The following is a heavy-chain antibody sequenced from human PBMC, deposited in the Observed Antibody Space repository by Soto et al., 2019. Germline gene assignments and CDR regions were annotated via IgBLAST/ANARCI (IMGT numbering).Heavy chain of an antibody. D-gene: IGHD1-26*01. V-gene: IGHV3-30-3*01. CDR2: ISYDGSNK. CDR1: GFTFSSYA. Sequence: SGGSLRLSCAASGFTFSSYAMHWVRQAPGKGLEWVAVISYDGSNKYYADSVKGRFTISRDNSKNTLYLQMNSLRAEDTAVYHCARDYRVGALDYWGQGTLVTVSS. CDR3: ARDYRVGALDY. J-gene: IGHJ4*02.